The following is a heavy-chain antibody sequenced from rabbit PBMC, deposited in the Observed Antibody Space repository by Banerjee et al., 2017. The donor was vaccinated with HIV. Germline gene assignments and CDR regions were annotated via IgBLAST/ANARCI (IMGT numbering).Heavy chain of an antibody. D-gene: IGHD6-1*01. V-gene: IGHV1S45*01. CDR2: IVAGSSGTT. Sequence: QEQLVESGGGLVKPEGSLTLTCTASGFTLSSSDYMCWVRQAPGKGLEWIGCIVAGSSGTTYYASWAKGRFTISKTSSTTVTLQMTSLTAADTATYFCAREDAAYAYPAFNLWGPGTLVTVS. J-gene: IGHJ4*01. CDR3: AREDAAYAYPAFNL. CDR1: GFTLSSSDY.